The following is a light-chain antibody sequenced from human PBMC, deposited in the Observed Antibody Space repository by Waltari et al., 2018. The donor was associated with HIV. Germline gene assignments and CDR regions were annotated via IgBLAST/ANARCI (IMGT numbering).Light chain of an antibody. J-gene: IGLJ3*02. Sequence: QTVVTQEPSLSVSPGGTVTLTCGLSSGSVSTRYYPSWYQQTPGQAPRTLIYNTNVRSSGVSDRFSGSILGNKAALTITGTQADDECDYYCVLYMGSGIWLFGGGTKLTVL. V-gene: IGLV8-61*01. CDR1: SGSVSTRYY. CDR2: NTN. CDR3: VLYMGSGIWL.